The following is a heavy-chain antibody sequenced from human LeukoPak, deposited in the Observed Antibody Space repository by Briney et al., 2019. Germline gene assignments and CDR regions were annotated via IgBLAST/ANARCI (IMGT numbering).Heavy chain of an antibody. D-gene: IGHD3-22*01. J-gene: IGHJ4*02. CDR2: ISGSGGST. CDR1: GFTFSSYA. Sequence: GGSLRLSCAASGFTFSSYAMSWVRQAPGKGLEWVSAISGSGGSTYYANSVKGRFTISRDNSKNTLYLQMNSLRAEDTAVYYCAKGGSSGYYYGNPFDYWGQGTLVTVSS. V-gene: IGHV3-23*01. CDR3: AKGGSSGYYYGNPFDY.